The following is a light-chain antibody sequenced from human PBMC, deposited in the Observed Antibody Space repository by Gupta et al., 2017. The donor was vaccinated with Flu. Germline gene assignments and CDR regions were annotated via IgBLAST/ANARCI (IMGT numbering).Light chain of an antibody. CDR2: QAS. CDR1: QSINIW. Sequence: STLSASVGDRFTITCRASQSINIWLAWYKQKPGKAPKLLIYQASILVSGFPSRFSGSGFGTEFTLTISCRQPDDFASYYCQQYSSYSKYIFGQGTKVDIK. CDR3: QQYSSYSKYI. J-gene: IGKJ2*01. V-gene: IGKV1-5*03.